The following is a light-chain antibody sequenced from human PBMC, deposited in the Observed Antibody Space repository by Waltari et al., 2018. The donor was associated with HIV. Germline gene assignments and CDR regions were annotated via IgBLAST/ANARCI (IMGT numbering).Light chain of an antibody. CDR2: EDS. CDR1: ALPKKY. CDR3: YSTDSSGYPL. J-gene: IGLJ2*01. V-gene: IGLV3-10*01. Sequence: SYELTQPPSVSVSPGQAARITCPGDALPKKYAYCYQQKSGQAPVLVIYEDSERPSGIPERFSGSSSGTMATLTISGAQVEDEADYYCYSTDSSGYPLFGGGTKLTVL.